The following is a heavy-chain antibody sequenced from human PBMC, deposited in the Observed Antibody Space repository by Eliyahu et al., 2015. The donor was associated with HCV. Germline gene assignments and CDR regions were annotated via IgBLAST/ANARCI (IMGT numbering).Heavy chain of an antibody. J-gene: IGHJ5*02. CDR3: ARTGLLWFGELNNWFDP. Sequence: QVQLVQSGAEVKKPGSSVKVSCKASGGTFSSYAISWVRQAPGQGAEGEGRVIPIFGIANYAQKFQGRVTITADKSTSTAYMELSSLRSEDTAVYYCARTGLLWFGELNNWFDPWGQGTLVTVSS. V-gene: IGHV1-69*04. CDR1: GGTFSSYA. D-gene: IGHD3-10*01. CDR2: VIPIFGIA.